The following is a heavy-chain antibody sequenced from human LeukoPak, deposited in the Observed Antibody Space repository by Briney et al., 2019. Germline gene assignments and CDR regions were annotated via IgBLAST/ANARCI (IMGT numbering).Heavy chain of an antibody. V-gene: IGHV4-39*01. Sequence: PSETLSLTCTVSGGSISSSSYYWGWIRQPPGKGLEWIGSIYYSGSTYYNPPLKSRVTISVDTSKNQFSLKLSSVTAADTAVYYCARGWGRRTYYYDSSGYYHHYFDYWGQGTLVTVSS. D-gene: IGHD3-22*01. J-gene: IGHJ4*02. CDR3: ARGWGRRTYYYDSSGYYHHYFDY. CDR1: GGSISSSSYY. CDR2: IYYSGST.